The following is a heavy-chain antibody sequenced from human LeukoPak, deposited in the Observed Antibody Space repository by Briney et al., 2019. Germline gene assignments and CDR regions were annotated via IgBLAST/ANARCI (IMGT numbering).Heavy chain of an antibody. V-gene: IGHV4-59*08. CDR1: GGSFSGYY. D-gene: IGHD6-13*01. CDR3: ARQAAADGFDI. Sequence: SETLSLTCAVYGGSFSGYYWSWIRQPPGKGLEWIGYIYYSGSTTYNPSLKSRVTISVDTSKNQFSLKLSSVTAADTAVYYCARQAAADGFDIWGQGTMVTVSS. CDR2: IYYSGST. J-gene: IGHJ3*02.